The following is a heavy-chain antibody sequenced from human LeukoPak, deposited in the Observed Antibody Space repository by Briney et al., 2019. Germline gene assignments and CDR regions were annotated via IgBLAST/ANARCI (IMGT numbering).Heavy chain of an antibody. Sequence: PGGSLRLSCAASGFTFSSYSMNWVRQAPGKGLEWVSSISSSSSYIYYADSVKGRFTISRDNAKNSLYLQMNSLRAEDTAVYYCASRYCGGDCYKDYYYYGMDVWGQGTTVTVSS. CDR2: ISSSSSYI. J-gene: IGHJ6*02. CDR3: ASRYCGGDCYKDYYYYGMDV. V-gene: IGHV3-21*01. D-gene: IGHD2-21*02. CDR1: GFTFSSYS.